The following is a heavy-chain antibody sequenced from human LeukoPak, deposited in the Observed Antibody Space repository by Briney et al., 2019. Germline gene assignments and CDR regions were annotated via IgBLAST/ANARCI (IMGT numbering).Heavy chain of an antibody. Sequence: SETLSLTCAVYGGSFSGYYWSWIRQPPGKGLEWIGEINRSGSTNYNPSLKSRVTISVDTSKNQFSLKLSSVTAADTAVYYCARTLRYFGWLLGPFDYWGQGTLVTVSS. CDR2: INRSGST. V-gene: IGHV4-34*01. J-gene: IGHJ4*02. D-gene: IGHD3-9*01. CDR3: ARTLRYFGWLLGPFDY. CDR1: GGSFSGYY.